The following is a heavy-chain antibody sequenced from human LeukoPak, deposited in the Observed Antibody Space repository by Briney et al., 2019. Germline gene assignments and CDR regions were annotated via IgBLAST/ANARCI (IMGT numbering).Heavy chain of an antibody. D-gene: IGHD3-10*01. V-gene: IGHV4-34*01. CDR1: GASFSNYY. Sequence: PSETLSLTCAVYGASFSNYYWSWIRQPPGKGLEWIGETDHSGSTKCNPSLKGRVTISLDTSKNQFSLDLTSVTDADTGVGSYNWFDPWGQGTLVTVSS. CDR2: TDHSGST. CDR3: NWFDP. J-gene: IGHJ5*02.